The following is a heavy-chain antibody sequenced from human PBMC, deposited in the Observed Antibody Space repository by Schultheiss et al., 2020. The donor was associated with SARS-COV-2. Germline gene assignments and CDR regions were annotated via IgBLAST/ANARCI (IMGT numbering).Heavy chain of an antibody. J-gene: IGHJ5*02. CDR2: IKQDGSEK. CDR1: GFTFSSYW. V-gene: IGHV3-7*01. CDR3: ARVWAYGDSNWFDP. Sequence: GGSLRLSCAASGFTFSSYWMSWVRQAPGKGLEWVANIKQDGSEKYYVDSVKGRFTISRDNAKNSLSLQMNSLRVEDTAVYFCARVWAYGDSNWFDPWGQGALVTVSS. D-gene: IGHD4-17*01.